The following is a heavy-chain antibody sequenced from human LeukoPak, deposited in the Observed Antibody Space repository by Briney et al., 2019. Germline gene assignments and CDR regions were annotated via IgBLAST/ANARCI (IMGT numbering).Heavy chain of an antibody. D-gene: IGHD5-24*01. V-gene: IGHV4-59*01. J-gene: IGHJ6*03. CDR3: ARGGGMGHYYYYMDV. CDR2: IYYSGST. Sequence: SETLSLTCTVSGGSIRSYYWSWIRQPPGKGLEWIGYIYYSGSTNYNPSLKSRVTISVDTSKNQFSLKLSSVTAADTAVYYCARGGGMGHYYYYMDVWGKGTTVTISS. CDR1: GGSIRSYY.